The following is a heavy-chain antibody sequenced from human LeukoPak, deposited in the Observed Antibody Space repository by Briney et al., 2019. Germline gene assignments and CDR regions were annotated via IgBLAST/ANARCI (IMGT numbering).Heavy chain of an antibody. J-gene: IGHJ6*03. CDR2: IHWNGGRT. Sequence: PGGSLRLSCAASGFTFDNYGINWVRQAPGKGLEWVSRIHWNGGRTGYADSVKGRFTISRDNAKNSLYLQMNSLRAEDTAVYYCARDRSWVRWLRGLYYMDVWGKGTTVTISS. D-gene: IGHD4-17*01. CDR1: GFTFDNYG. V-gene: IGHV3-20*04. CDR3: ARDRSWVRWLRGLYYMDV.